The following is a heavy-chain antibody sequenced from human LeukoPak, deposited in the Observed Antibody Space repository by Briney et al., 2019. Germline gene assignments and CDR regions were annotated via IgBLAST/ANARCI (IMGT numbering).Heavy chain of an antibody. CDR3: AREVRGPSWDAFDI. CDR1: GFTFSSYA. J-gene: IGHJ3*02. CDR2: ISYDGSNK. D-gene: IGHD2-2*01. V-gene: IGHV3-30-3*01. Sequence: GGSLRLSCAASGFTFSSYAMHWVRQAPGKGLEWVAVISYDGSNKYYADSVKGRFTISRDNSKNTLYLQMNSLRAEDTAVYYCAREVRGPSWDAFDIWGQGTMVTVSS.